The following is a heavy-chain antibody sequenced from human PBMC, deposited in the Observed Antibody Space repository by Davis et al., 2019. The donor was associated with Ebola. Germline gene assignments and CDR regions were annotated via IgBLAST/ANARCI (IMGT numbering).Heavy chain of an antibody. Sequence: ASVKVSCKSSGYTFTSYVLVWVRQAPGLGLEWMGWISGFSTNTNFAQKFQGRVTVSKDTSTNTAYMDLRSLTSDDTAIYYCARAPNYDVLTGTSSYYFDYWGQGTLVTVSS. V-gene: IGHV1-18*04. CDR3: ARAPNYDVLTGTSSYYFDY. J-gene: IGHJ4*02. CDR2: ISGFSTNT. CDR1: GYTFTSYV. D-gene: IGHD3-9*01.